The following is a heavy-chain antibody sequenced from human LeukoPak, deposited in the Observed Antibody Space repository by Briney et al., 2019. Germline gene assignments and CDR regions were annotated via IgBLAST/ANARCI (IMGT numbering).Heavy chain of an antibody. D-gene: IGHD2/OR15-2a*01. V-gene: IGHV4-59*01. J-gene: IGHJ4*02. CDR1: GGSIRSYY. CDR2: VYHTGST. CDR3: STDSPTGFDH. Sequence: TASETLSLTCTVSGGSIRSYYWSWTRQSPEKGLEWIGYVYHTGSTKYNPSLQSRVTISIDPSKNQFSLNFTSVTAADTAVYYCSTDSPTGFDHWGQGALVTVSS.